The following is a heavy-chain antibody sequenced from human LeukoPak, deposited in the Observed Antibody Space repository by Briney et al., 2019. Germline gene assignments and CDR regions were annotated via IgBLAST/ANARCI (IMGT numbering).Heavy chain of an antibody. CDR3: ARLYYYGSGSYFDY. J-gene: IGHJ4*02. CDR1: GGTFSSYA. CDR2: IIPIFGTA. V-gene: IGHV1-69*06. D-gene: IGHD3-10*01. Sequence: GASVKVSCKASGGTFSSYAISWVRQAPGQGLEWMGGIIPIFGTANYAQKFQGRVTITADKSTSTAYMELSSLRSEDTAVYYCARLYYYGSGSYFDYWGQGTLVTVSS.